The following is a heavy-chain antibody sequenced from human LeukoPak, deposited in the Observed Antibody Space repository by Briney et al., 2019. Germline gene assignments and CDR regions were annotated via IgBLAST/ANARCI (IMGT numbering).Heavy chain of an antibody. CDR3: ARQGRTYYDFWSGYYRRQGEMFDY. J-gene: IGHJ4*02. CDR1: GGSFSGYY. CDR2: INHSGST. D-gene: IGHD3-3*01. V-gene: IGHV4-34*01. Sequence: SETLSLTCAVYGGSFSGYYWSWIRQPPGNGLEWMGEINHSGSTNYNPSLKSRVTISVDTSKNQFSLKLSSVTAADTAVYYCARQGRTYYDFWSGYYRRQGEMFDYWGQGTLVTVSS.